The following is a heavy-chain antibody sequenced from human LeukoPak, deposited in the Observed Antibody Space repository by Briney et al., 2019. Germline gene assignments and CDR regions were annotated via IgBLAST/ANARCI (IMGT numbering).Heavy chain of an antibody. CDR2: ISGSGANT. CDR3: ARVVGDYVWGSYRILDAFDI. CDR1: GFTFNNYA. J-gene: IGHJ3*02. V-gene: IGHV3-23*01. D-gene: IGHD3-16*02. Sequence: GGSLRLSCAASGFTFNNYAMSWVRQAPGKGLEWVSGISGSGANTYYADSVKGRFTISRDNAKNSLYLQMNSLRAEDTAVYYCARVVGDYVWGSYRILDAFDIWGQGTMVTVSS.